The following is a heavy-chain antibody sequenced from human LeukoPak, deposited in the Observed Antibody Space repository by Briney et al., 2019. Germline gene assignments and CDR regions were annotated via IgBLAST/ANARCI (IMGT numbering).Heavy chain of an antibody. V-gene: IGHV3-64*01. CDR2: INSNGGIT. J-gene: IGHJ5*02. CDR3: ARGYSGGSSTFT. Sequence: PGGSLRLSCAGSGFTFSSYAVHWVRQAPGKGLEYVSSINSNGGITYYANSVKDRFTISRDNSKNTVYLQMGSLRVEDMAVYYCARGYSGGSSTFTWGQGTLVTVSS. CDR1: GFTFSSYA. D-gene: IGHD2-15*01.